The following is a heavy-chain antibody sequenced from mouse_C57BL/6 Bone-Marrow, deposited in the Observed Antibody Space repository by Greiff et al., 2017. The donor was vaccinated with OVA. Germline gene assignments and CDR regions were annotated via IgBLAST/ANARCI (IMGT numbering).Heavy chain of an antibody. CDR3: ARFRLPLYWYVDV. Sequence: QVQLQQPGAELVKPGASVKLSCKASGYTFTSYWMHWVKQRPGQGLEWIGMIHPNSGSTNYNEKFKSKATLTVDKSSSTAYMQLSSLTSEDSAVYYCARFRLPLYWYVDVWGTGTTVTVSS. D-gene: IGHD2-2*01. CDR1: GYTFTSYW. CDR2: IHPNSGST. J-gene: IGHJ1*03. V-gene: IGHV1-64*01.